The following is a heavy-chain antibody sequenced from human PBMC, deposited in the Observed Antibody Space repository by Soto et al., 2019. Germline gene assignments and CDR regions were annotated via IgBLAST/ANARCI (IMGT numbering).Heavy chain of an antibody. CDR2: IYAGGDT. CDR3: ALHCTGGNCFGY. CDR1: GVTVSSSY. V-gene: IGHV3-66*01. J-gene: IGHJ4*02. D-gene: IGHD2-8*02. Sequence: EVQVVESGGGLAQPGGCLRISCAASGVTVSSSYMSWVRQAPGKRLEWVSVIYAGGDTFYADSVKGRFTISRDNSENTLYLQMNSLRVEDTAVYYCALHCTGGNCFGYWGQGTLVTVSS.